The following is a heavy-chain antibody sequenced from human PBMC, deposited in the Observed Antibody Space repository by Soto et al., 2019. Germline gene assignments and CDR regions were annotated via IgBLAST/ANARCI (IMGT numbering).Heavy chain of an antibody. Sequence: QVQLVESGGGVVQSGRSLSLSFAASGLTFSSYGMTWVGQAPGKGLEGVAVISYDGSNKYYADSVKGRFTISRDNSKNTLYLQMNSLRAEDTAVYYCAKDQGSGLPADYFDYWGQGTLVTVSS. D-gene: IGHD2-15*01. CDR3: AKDQGSGLPADYFDY. CDR1: GLTFSSYG. J-gene: IGHJ4*02. V-gene: IGHV3-30*18. CDR2: ISYDGSNK.